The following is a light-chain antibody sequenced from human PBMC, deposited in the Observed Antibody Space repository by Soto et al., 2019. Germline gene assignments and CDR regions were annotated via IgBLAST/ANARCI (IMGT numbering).Light chain of an antibody. Sequence: QCVLTQPASASGSPGQSVTISCTGTSSDVGGYNYVSWYQQHPGKAPKLMIYEVSKRPSGVPDRFSGSKSGNTASLTVSGLQAEDEADYYCSSYAGSNNLGVFGTGTKVTVL. V-gene: IGLV2-8*01. CDR2: EVS. J-gene: IGLJ1*01. CDR1: SSDVGGYNY. CDR3: SSYAGSNNLGV.